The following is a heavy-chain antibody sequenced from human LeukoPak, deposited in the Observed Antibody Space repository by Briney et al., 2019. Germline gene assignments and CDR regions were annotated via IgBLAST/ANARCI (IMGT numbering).Heavy chain of an antibody. CDR2: IFYTGDS. V-gene: IGHV4-59*08. CDR1: GVSSSSSY. J-gene: IGHJ4*02. D-gene: IGHD2-21*01. Sequence: SETLSLTCTVSGVSSSSSYWSWIRQPPGKGLERIGYIFYTGDSNHNPSFKSRVSISLDTSKDQISLKLYSVTAADTAVYYCARHRFASPLDSWGQGTLVTVSS. CDR3: ARHRFASPLDS.